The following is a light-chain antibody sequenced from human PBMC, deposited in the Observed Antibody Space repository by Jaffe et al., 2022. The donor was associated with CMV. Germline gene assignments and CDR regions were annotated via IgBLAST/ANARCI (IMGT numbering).Light chain of an antibody. CDR3: SSYTSTGSRI. J-gene: IGLJ2*01. Sequence: QSALTQPASVSGSPGQSITISCTATSSDVGGINYVSWYQQHPGKAPQLLIYNVNNRPSGVSNRFSASKSGNTASLTISGLQAEDEADYYCSSYTSTGSRIFDGGTKLTVL. CDR2: NVN. V-gene: IGLV2-14*03. CDR1: SSDVGGINY.